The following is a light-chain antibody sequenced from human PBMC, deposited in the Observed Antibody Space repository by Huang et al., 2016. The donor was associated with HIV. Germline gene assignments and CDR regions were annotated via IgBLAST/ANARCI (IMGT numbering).Light chain of an antibody. V-gene: IGKV4-1*01. CDR1: QPLLSTANNKSY. Sequence: DIVMTQSPGSLTVSLGERASINCTSSQPLLSTANNKSYLAWDQQKPRQPPKALIYWASNRESGVPERVSGSGSGTDFTLTISSLQAEDVALYYCQQYYSASITFGQGTRVEI. CDR3: QQYYSASIT. J-gene: IGKJ5*01. CDR2: WAS.